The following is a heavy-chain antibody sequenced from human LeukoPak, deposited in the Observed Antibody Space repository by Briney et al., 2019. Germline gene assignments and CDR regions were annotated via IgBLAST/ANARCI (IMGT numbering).Heavy chain of an antibody. V-gene: IGHV3-30*04. CDR1: GFTFSSYA. D-gene: IGHD3-22*01. J-gene: IGHJ4*02. Sequence: RSGRSLRLSCAASGFTFSSYAMHWVRQAPGKGLEWVAVISYDGSNKYYADSVKGRFTISRDNSKNTLYLQMNSLRAEDTAVYYCATNYYDSSAYYYLPYYWGQGTLVTVSS. CDR3: ATNYYDSSAYYYLPYY. CDR2: ISYDGSNK.